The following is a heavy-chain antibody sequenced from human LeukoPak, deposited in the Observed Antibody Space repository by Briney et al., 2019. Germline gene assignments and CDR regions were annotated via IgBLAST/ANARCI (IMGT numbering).Heavy chain of an antibody. CDR2: IIPIFGTA. CDR1: GGTFSNYA. V-gene: IGHV1-69*05. J-gene: IGHJ4*02. D-gene: IGHD1-26*01. CDR3: ARAFLGAWDPYYFDY. Sequence: SVKVSCKASGGTFSNYAISWLRQAPVQGLDWMGRIIPIFGTANYAQKFQGRVTITTDESTSTAYMDLSSLRSEDTAVYYCARAFLGAWDPYYFDYWGQGTLVTVSS.